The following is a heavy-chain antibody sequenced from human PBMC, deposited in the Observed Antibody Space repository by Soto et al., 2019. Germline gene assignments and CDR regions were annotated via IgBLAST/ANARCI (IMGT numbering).Heavy chain of an antibody. V-gene: IGHV1-69*04. CDR1: GGTFSSYT. D-gene: IGHD4-17*01. J-gene: IGHJ6*03. CDR2: IIPILGIA. Sequence: GASVKVSCKASGGTFSSYTISWVRQAPGQGLEWMGRIIPILGIANYAQKFQGRVTITADKSTSTAYMELSSLRSEDTAVYYCARESGDYSYMDVWGKGTTVTVSS. CDR3: ARESGDYSYMDV.